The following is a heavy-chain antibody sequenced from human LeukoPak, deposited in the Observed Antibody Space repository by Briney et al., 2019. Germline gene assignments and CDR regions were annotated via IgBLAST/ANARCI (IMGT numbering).Heavy chain of an antibody. J-gene: IGHJ4*02. CDR2: IYSDGSST. V-gene: IGHV3-74*01. D-gene: IGHD2-21*02. CDR3: AKDYEAYCGGDCSSFFDY. CDR1: GFTFSSYW. Sequence: GGSLRLSCAASGFTFSSYWMHWVRQAPGKGLVWVSRIYSDGSSTTYADSVKGRFTISRDNAKNTLYLQMNSLRAEDTAVYYCAKDYEAYCGGDCSSFFDYWGQGTLVTVSS.